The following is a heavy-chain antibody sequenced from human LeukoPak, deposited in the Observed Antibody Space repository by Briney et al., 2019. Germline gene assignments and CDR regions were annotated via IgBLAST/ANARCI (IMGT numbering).Heavy chain of an antibody. CDR2: INTNTGNP. D-gene: IGHD2-15*01. CDR3: ARGPLYCSGGSCLLDWFDP. J-gene: IGHJ5*02. CDR1: GCTFTSYA. Sequence: ASVRVSCKASGCTFTSYAMNWVRQAPGQGLEWMGWINTNTGNPTYAQGFTGRFVFSLDTSVSTAYLQISSLKAEDTAVYYCARGPLYCSGGSCLLDWFDPWGQGTLVTVSS. V-gene: IGHV7-4-1*02.